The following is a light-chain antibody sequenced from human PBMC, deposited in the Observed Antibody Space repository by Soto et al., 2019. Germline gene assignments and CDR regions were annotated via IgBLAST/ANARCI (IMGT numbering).Light chain of an antibody. CDR1: QSISIL. V-gene: IGKV1-5*01. CDR3: QQYNSYPIT. J-gene: IGKJ5*01. CDR2: EAS. Sequence: DIQMTQSPATLSASVGDRVTITCRAGQSISILLTWYQQKPGKAPKLLIYEASSLQSGVPSRFSGSGSGTEFALTISGLQPDDFASYYCQQYNSYPITFGQGTRLEIK.